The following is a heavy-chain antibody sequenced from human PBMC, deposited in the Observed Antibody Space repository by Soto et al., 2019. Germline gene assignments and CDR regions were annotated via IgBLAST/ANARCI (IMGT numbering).Heavy chain of an antibody. CDR3: ATNSYYGLGV. CDR2: IYQSGST. CDR1: SGSISSGHW. V-gene: IGHV4-4*02. Sequence: QVQLQESGPGLVKPSGTLSLTCAVSSGSISSGHWWNWVRQPPGKGLEWIGEIYQSGSTHYTPSLKSRVTVSVDKSINQFSLKLTSVTAADTAVYYGATNSYYGLGVWGQGTTVTVSS. J-gene: IGHJ6*02.